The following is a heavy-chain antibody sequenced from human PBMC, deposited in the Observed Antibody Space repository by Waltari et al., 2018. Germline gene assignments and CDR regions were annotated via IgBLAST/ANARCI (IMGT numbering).Heavy chain of an antibody. D-gene: IGHD3-3*01. V-gene: IGHV3-74*01. CDR3: TRGGFSHSMDV. CDR1: GFMFSKYW. Sequence: EVQVVESGGGLFQPGGSLRLSCAGSGFMFSKYWMHWVRQAPGKGLESCAYIDLDGSDTAYVDSVKGRFTISRDNAKSTVYLQMNSLRVDDTAVYYCTRGGFSHSMDVWGHGTTVTVSS. J-gene: IGHJ6*02. CDR2: IDLDGSDT.